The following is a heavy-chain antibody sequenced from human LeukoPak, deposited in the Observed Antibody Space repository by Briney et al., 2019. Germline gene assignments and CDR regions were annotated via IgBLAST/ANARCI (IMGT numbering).Heavy chain of an antibody. J-gene: IGHJ1*01. Sequence: GGSLRLSCAASGFTFSSYSMNWFRQAPGKGLEWISYISSSSSIIYYADSVRGRFTISRDNAKNSLYLQMNSLRAEDTAVYYCARDQSSTRYAIGVGEEYFQYWGQGTLVTVSS. D-gene: IGHD6-13*01. CDR3: ARDQSSTRYAIGVGEEYFQY. CDR2: ISSSSSII. CDR1: GFTFSSYS. V-gene: IGHV3-48*01.